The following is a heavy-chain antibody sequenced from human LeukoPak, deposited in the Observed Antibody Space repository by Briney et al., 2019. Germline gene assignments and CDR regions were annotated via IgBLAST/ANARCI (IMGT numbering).Heavy chain of an antibody. Sequence: SETLSLTCTVSGGSISSYYWSWIRQPAGKGLEWIGRIYTSGSTNYNPSLKSRVTMSVDTSKNQFSLKLSSVTAADTAVYYCARDPPRITIFGVVIISDAFDIWGQGTMVTVSS. D-gene: IGHD3-3*01. V-gene: IGHV4-4*07. CDR3: ARDPPRITIFGVVIISDAFDI. CDR1: GGSISSYY. J-gene: IGHJ3*02. CDR2: IYTSGST.